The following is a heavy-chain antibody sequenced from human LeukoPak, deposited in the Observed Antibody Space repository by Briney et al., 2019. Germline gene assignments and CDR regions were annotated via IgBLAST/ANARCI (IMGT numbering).Heavy chain of an antibody. Sequence: ASVKVSCKASGYTFTSYAMNWVRQAPGQGLEWMGWINTNTGNPTYAQGFTGRFVFSLDTSVSTAYLQISSLKAEGTAVYYCARVSTVVKNYYYMDVWGKGTTVTVSS. V-gene: IGHV7-4-1*02. D-gene: IGHD2-15*01. CDR3: ARVSTVVKNYYYMDV. CDR2: INTNTGNP. J-gene: IGHJ6*03. CDR1: GYTFTSYA.